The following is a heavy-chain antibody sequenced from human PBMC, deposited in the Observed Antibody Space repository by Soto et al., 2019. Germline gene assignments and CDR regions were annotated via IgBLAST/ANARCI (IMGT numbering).Heavy chain of an antibody. D-gene: IGHD7-27*01. CDR1: GFTFSSHP. V-gene: IGHV3-30-3*01. Sequence: QVHLVESGGGVVQPGMSLRLSCAASGFTFSSHPMHWVRQAPGRGLEWVAVISSDGSYKYDTDSVKGRFTISRDNSNNTLYLQMNSLRVEDTAVYYCARETGGPTLHYWGQGTLVTVSS. CDR3: ARETGGPTLHY. J-gene: IGHJ4*02. CDR2: ISSDGSYK.